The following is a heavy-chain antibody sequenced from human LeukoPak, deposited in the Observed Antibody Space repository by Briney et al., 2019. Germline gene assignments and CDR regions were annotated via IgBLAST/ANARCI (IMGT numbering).Heavy chain of an antibody. CDR2: ITGSGGST. Sequence: GGSLRLSCAASGFTFSGHAMNWVRQAPGKGLEWVSAITGSGGSTYYADSVKGRFAISRDNSKNTLFLQMNSLRADDTAVYYCAKARLETIGGRGFDYWGQGALVTVSS. D-gene: IGHD3-10*01. CDR1: GFTFSGHA. CDR3: AKARLETIGGRGFDY. J-gene: IGHJ4*02. V-gene: IGHV3-23*01.